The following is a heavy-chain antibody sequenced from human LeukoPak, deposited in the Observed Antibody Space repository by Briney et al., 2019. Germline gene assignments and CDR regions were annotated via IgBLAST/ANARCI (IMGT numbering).Heavy chain of an antibody. CDR3: ASYSNYGDPLGGGYYGMDV. CDR2: INHSGST. V-gene: IGHV4-34*01. D-gene: IGHD4-4*01. Sequence: SETLSLTCAVYGGSFSGYYWSWIRQPPGKGLEWIGEINHSGSTNYNPSLKSRVTISVDRSKNQFSLKLSSVTAADTAVYYCASYSNYGDPLGGGYYGMDVWGQGTTVTVSS. J-gene: IGHJ6*02. CDR1: GGSFSGYY.